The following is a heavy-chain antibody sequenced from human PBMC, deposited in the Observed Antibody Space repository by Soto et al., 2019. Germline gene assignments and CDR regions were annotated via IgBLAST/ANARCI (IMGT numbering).Heavy chain of an antibody. V-gene: IGHV1-24*01. CDR1: GYTLTELS. Sequence: GASVKVSFKVSGYTLTELSMHWVRQAPGKGLEWMGGFDPEDGETIYAQKFQGRVTMTEDTSTDTAYMELSSLRSEDTAVYYCATGMDSGYYDSGSDFDYPGQGTLVSVSS. CDR2: FDPEDGET. J-gene: IGHJ4*01. CDR3: ATGMDSGYYDSGSDFDY. D-gene: IGHD3-10*01.